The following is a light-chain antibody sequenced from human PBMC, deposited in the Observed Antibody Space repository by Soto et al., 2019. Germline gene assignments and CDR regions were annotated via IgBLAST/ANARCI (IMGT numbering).Light chain of an antibody. CDR1: SSNIGTNT. J-gene: IGLJ2*01. Sequence: QSVLTHPPSVSGTPGQRVTISCSGSSSNIGTNTVIWYQQLPGAAPKLLIYSDNQRPSGVPDRFSGSKSGTSASLAISGLQSEDEADYYCAAWDVSLVVFGGGTKLTVL. V-gene: IGLV1-44*01. CDR3: AAWDVSLVV. CDR2: SDN.